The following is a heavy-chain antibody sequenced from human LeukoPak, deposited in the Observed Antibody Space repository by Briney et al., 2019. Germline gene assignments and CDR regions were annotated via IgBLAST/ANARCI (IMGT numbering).Heavy chain of an antibody. D-gene: IGHD3-10*01. CDR1: GFSFSDYE. CDR2: IDISGNTI. V-gene: IGHV3-48*03. Sequence: GGSLRLSCAASGFSFSDYEMNWVRQAPGKGLEWLSHIDISGNTIHYADSVEGRFTISRDNAKNSVYLQMSSLRDEDTALYYCARSRYYYGSGSYHFDYWGQGTLVTVSS. CDR3: ARSRYYYGSGSYHFDY. J-gene: IGHJ4*02.